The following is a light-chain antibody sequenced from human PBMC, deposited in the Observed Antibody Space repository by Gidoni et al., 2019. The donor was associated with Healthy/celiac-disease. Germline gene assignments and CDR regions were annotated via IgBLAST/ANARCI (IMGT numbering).Light chain of an antibody. CDR3: QQYYSTPLT. J-gene: IGKJ4*01. V-gene: IGKV4-1*01. CDR2: WAS. Sequence: DIVMTQSPDSLAGSLGERATINCKSSQSVLYSANNKNYLAWYQQKPGQPPKLLIYWASTRASGVPDLFSGSGSGTDFTLTISSLQADDVAVYYCQQYYSTPLTFGGGTKVEIK. CDR1: QSVLYSANNKNY.